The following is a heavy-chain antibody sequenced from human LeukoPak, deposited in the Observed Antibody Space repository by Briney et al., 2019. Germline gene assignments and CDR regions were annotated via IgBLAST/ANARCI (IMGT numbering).Heavy chain of an antibody. Sequence: SETLSLTCTVSGGSISSYYWSWIRQPAGKGLEWIGRIYTSGSTNYNPSLKSRVPMSVDTSTNQFSLKLSSVTAADTAVYYCARDFDSYYYDSSGYYSYYFDYWGQGTLVTVSS. CDR3: ARDFDSYYYDSSGYYSYYFDY. CDR2: IYTSGST. CDR1: GGSISSYY. D-gene: IGHD3-22*01. V-gene: IGHV4-4*07. J-gene: IGHJ4*02.